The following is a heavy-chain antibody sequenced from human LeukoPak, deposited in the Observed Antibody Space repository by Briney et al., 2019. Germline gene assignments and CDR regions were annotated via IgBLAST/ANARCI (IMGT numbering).Heavy chain of an antibody. CDR1: GYTFTSYY. CDR2: INPNSGDT. V-gene: IGHV1-2*06. CDR3: ARVDSGHDYGPS. J-gene: IGHJ3*01. D-gene: IGHD5-12*01. Sequence: GASVKVSCKASGYTFTSYYMHWVRQAPGQGLEWMGRINPNSGDTDYAQKFQGRVIMTRDTSISTAYMEVSRLRSDDTAVYYCARVDSGHDYGPSWGQGTTVTVSS.